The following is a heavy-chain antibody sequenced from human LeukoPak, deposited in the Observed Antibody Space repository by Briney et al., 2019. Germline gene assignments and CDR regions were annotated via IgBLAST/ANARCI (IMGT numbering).Heavy chain of an antibody. V-gene: IGHV1-2*02. Sequence: WASVKVSCKASGYTFTGYYMHWVRQAPGQGLEWMGWINPNSGGTNYAQKFQGRVTMTRDTSISTAYMELSRLRSDDTAVYYCTRDISTLVISYSGYDYGYFDYWGQGTLVTVSS. CDR1: GYTFTGYY. D-gene: IGHD5-12*01. CDR3: TRDISTLVISYSGYDYGYFDY. J-gene: IGHJ4*02. CDR2: INPNSGGT.